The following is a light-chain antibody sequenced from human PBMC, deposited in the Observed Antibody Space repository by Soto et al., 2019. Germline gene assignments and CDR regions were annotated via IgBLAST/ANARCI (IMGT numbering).Light chain of an antibody. CDR2: WAS. J-gene: IGKJ2*01. CDR1: QNILYSSNNKNY. CDR3: QQYYQIPHT. V-gene: IGKV4-1*01. Sequence: DIVMTQSPDSLAVSLGERATINCKSSQNILYSSNNKNYLAWYQQKPGQPPKLLTYWASTRESGVPERFSGSGSGKEFTLPSNSLQAEDLAVYYCQQYYQIPHTFGQGTKLEI.